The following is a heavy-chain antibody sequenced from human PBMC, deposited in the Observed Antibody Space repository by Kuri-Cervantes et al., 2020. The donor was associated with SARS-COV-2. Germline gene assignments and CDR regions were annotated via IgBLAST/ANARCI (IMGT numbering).Heavy chain of an antibody. CDR1: GGFISAYY. V-gene: IGHV4-59*01. CDR3: ARSWAGGFEV. J-gene: IGHJ3*01. CDR2: INHSGGNT. D-gene: IGHD6-19*01. Sequence: GSLRLSCAVSGGFISAYYWSWIRQSPGQGLQWIGYINHSGGNTNYNPSLKSRVTISVDTSKNQVSLKLSSVTAADTAVYYCARSWAGGFEVWGQGRAVNVSS.